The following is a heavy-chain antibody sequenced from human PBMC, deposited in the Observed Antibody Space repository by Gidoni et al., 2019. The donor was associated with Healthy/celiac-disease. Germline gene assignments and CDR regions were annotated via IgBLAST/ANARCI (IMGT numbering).Heavy chain of an antibody. Sequence: EVQLVESGGGLVQPGGSLRLSCAASGFTVSRNYMRWVRQAPGKGLVWVSVIYSGGSTYYADSVKGRFTISRDNSKNTLYLQMNSLRAEDTAVYYCARAYYDYVWGSYRYTLSYFDYWGQGTLVTVSS. V-gene: IGHV3-66*01. D-gene: IGHD3-16*02. J-gene: IGHJ4*02. CDR2: IYSGGST. CDR3: ARAYYDYVWGSYRYTLSYFDY. CDR1: GFTVSRNY.